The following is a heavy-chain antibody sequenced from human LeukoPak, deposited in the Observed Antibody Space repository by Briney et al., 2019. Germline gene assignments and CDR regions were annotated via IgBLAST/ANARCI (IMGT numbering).Heavy chain of an antibody. J-gene: IGHJ4*02. CDR1: GGTFSSYA. D-gene: IGHD5-24*01. V-gene: IGHV1-69*05. CDR2: IIPIFGTA. Sequence: SVKVSCKASGGTFSSYAISWVRQAPGQGLEWMGGIIPIFGTANYAQKFQGRVTITTDESTSTAYMELSSLRSEDTAVYYCARDSGYMGPLDYWGQGPLVTVSS. CDR3: ARDSGYMGPLDY.